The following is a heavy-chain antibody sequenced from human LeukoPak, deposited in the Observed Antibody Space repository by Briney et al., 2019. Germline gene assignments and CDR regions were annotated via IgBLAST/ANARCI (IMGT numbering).Heavy chain of an antibody. Sequence: GGSLKLSCAASGFTFNTYSMNWVRQAPGKGLEWVSHISSSSSTIYYADSVKGRFTISRDNAKNSLYLQMNSLRDEDTAVYYCARDPDRKDIVVVPAAYTFDPWGQGTLVTVSS. V-gene: IGHV3-48*02. J-gene: IGHJ5*02. CDR1: GFTFNTYS. CDR2: ISSSSSTI. CDR3: ARDPDRKDIVVVPAAYTFDP. D-gene: IGHD2-2*01.